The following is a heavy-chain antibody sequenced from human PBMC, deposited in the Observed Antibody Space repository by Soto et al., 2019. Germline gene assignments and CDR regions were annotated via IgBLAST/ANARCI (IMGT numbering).Heavy chain of an antibody. V-gene: IGHV5-51*01. CDR2: IYPGDSDT. D-gene: IGHD1-26*01. CDR1: GDNFTNYW. J-gene: IGHJ6*02. Sequence: GESLKISCKGSGDNFTNYWIGWVRQMPGKGLEWMGIIYPGDSDTRYSPSFQGQVTISAEKSISAAYLQWSSLKASDTAMYYCARQEGATVLFYYGMDVWGQGTTVTVSS. CDR3: ARQEGATVLFYYGMDV.